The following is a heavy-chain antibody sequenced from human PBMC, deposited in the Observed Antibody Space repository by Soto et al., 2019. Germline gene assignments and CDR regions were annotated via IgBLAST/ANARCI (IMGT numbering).Heavy chain of an antibody. V-gene: IGHV4-59*08. CDR1: GGSISSYH. J-gene: IGHJ4*02. CDR2: IYYSGST. D-gene: IGHD1-26*01. CDR3: ARRWGAAFDY. Sequence: QVQLQESGPGLVKPSETLSLTCTASGGSISSYHWSWIRQPPGKGLEWIGYIYYSGSTNYNPSLKSRVTISVDTSNNQFSLKLSSVTAADTAVYYCARRWGAAFDYRGQGTLVTVSS.